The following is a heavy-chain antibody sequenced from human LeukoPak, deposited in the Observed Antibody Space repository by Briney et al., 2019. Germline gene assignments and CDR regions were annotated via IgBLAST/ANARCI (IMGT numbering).Heavy chain of an antibody. Sequence: PSETLSLTCTVPGGSISSGGYYWSWIRQHPGKGLEWIGYIYYSGSTYYNPSLKSRVTISVDTSKNQFSLKLSSVTAADTAVYYCASLNVVPAAIRSDYWGQGTLVTVSS. V-gene: IGHV4-31*03. CDR1: GGSISSGGYY. D-gene: IGHD2-2*01. J-gene: IGHJ4*02. CDR3: ASLNVVPAAIRSDY. CDR2: IYYSGST.